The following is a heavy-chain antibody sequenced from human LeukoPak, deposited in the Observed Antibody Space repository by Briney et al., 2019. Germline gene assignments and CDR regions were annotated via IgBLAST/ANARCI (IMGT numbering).Heavy chain of an antibody. V-gene: IGHV1-46*01. CDR3: ARRGLVASIYDLVYGFDL. J-gene: IGHJ3*01. CDR1: GYTFTSYY. CDR2: INPSGGST. D-gene: IGHD3/OR15-3a*01. Sequence: ASVKVSCKASGYTFTSYYMHWVRQAPGQGLEWMGIINPSGGSTSYAQKFQGRVTITQNISATTVYMELSSLTSEDTAVYYCARRGLVASIYDLVYGFDLWGQGTMVTVSS.